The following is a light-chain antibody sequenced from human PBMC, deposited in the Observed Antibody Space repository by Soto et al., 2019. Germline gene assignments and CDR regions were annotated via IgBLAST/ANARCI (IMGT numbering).Light chain of an antibody. CDR1: QSVRSN. CDR2: GAS. Sequence: DIVMTQSPATLSVSPGESATLSCRASQSVRSNLAWYQQKPGQAPRLLIYGASTRATGIPARFSGSGSGTDFTLTISSLEPEDFAVYYCQQRSNWPPTFGQGTRLEIK. CDR3: QQRSNWPPT. V-gene: IGKV3-11*01. J-gene: IGKJ5*01.